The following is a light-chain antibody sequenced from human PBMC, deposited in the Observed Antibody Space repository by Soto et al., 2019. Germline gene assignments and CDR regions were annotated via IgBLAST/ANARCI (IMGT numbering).Light chain of an antibody. J-gene: IGKJ5*01. CDR3: QQYDNWPIT. CDR1: QSVGSD. CDR2: GAS. V-gene: IGKV3-15*01. Sequence: DIVMTQSPATLSVSPGARATLPCRASQSVGSDLVWYRQKPGQAPRMLIYGASTRATGIPLRFSGRGSGTDFTLTISSLQSGDFAVYFCQQYDNWPITFGQGTRLEIK.